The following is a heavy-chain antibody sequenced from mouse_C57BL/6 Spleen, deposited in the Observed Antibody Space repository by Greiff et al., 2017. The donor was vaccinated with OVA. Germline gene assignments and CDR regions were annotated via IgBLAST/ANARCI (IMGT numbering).Heavy chain of an antibody. Sequence: QVHVKQSGAELVKPGASVKISCKASGYAFSSYWMNWVKQRPGKGLEWIGQIYPGDGDTNYNGKFKGKATLTADKSSSTAYMQLSSLTSEDSAVYFCARRDGGGFAYWGQGTLVTVSA. J-gene: IGHJ3*01. D-gene: IGHD1-1*02. CDR2: IYPGDGDT. V-gene: IGHV1-80*01. CDR3: ARRDGGGFAY. CDR1: GYAFSSYW.